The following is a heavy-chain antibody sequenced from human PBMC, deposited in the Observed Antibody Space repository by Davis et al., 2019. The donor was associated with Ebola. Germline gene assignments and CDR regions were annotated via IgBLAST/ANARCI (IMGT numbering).Heavy chain of an antibody. CDR1: GASISDGDYY. CDR2: VYYAGTT. Sequence: SETLSLTCSVSGASISDGDYYWSWIRQPPGKGLEWIGHVYYAGTTKYSPSLKSRISMSIDTSKNQFSLTLRSVTAADTAVYFCSRCGFRTGYSYYSYYGIDVWGQGATVTVS. V-gene: IGHV4-61*08. D-gene: IGHD3/OR15-3a*01. J-gene: IGHJ6*02. CDR3: SRCGFRTGYSYYSYYGIDV.